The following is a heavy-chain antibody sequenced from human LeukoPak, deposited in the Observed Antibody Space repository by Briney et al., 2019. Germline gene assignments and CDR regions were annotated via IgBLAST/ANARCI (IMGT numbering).Heavy chain of an antibody. D-gene: IGHD3-3*01. CDR1: GSSFTSYW. Sequence: GESLKISCKGSGSSFTSYWIGWVRQMPGKGLEWMGIIYPGDSDTRYSPSFQGQVTISADKSISTAYLQWSSLKASDTAMYYCARGAYYDFWSALGANAFDIWGQGTMVTVSS. CDR2: IYPGDSDT. V-gene: IGHV5-51*01. J-gene: IGHJ3*02. CDR3: ARGAYYDFWSALGANAFDI.